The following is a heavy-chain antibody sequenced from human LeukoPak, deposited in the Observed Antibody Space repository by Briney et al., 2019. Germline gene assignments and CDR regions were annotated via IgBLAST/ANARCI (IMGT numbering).Heavy chain of an antibody. J-gene: IGHJ5*02. V-gene: IGHV4-34*01. Sequence: SETLSLTCAVYGGSFSGYYWSWIRQPPGKGLEWIGEINHSGSTNYSPSLKSRVTISVDTSKNQFSLKLSSVTAADTAVYYCARARYCSSTSCYWGPFDPWGQGTLVTVSS. D-gene: IGHD2-2*01. CDR2: INHSGST. CDR3: ARARYCSSTSCYWGPFDP. CDR1: GGSFSGYY.